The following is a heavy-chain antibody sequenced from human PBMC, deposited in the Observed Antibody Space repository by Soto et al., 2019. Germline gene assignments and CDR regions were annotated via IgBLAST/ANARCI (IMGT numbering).Heavy chain of an antibody. CDR2: INAGNGNT. V-gene: IGHV1-3*01. CDR1: GYAFTSYA. CDR3: AKDYYRGYSYAHDY. J-gene: IGHJ4*02. D-gene: IGHD5-18*01. Sequence: ASVKVSCKASGYAFTSYAMHWVRQAPGQRLEWMGWINAGNGNTKYSQKFQGRVTITRDTSASTAYMELNSLRGEDTAVYYRAKDYYRGYSYAHDYWGQGTLVTVSS.